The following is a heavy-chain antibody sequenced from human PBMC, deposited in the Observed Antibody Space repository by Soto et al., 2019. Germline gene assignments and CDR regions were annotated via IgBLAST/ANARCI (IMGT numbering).Heavy chain of an antibody. Sequence: LSLTCTVSGGSISSGGYYWSWIRQHPGKGLEWIGYIYYSGSTYYNPSLKSRVTISVDTSKNQFSLKLSSVTAADTAVYYCARGMEYNWNPVGWFDPWGQGTLVTVSS. CDR1: GGSISSGGYY. CDR3: ARGMEYNWNPVGWFDP. V-gene: IGHV4-31*03. CDR2: IYYSGST. J-gene: IGHJ5*02. D-gene: IGHD1-20*01.